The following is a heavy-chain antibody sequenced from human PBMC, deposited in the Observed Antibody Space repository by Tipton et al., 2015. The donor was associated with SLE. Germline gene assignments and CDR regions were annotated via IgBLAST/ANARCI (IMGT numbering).Heavy chain of an antibody. J-gene: IGHJ4*02. Sequence: SLRLSCAASGFTFSSHWMSWVRQAPGKGLQWVGSIKDDGSETYYVGSLKGRLTISRDNAKNSLYLQMNSLSAEDTAIYYCTRHLIGIRALDYWGQGALVTVSS. CDR1: GFTFSSHW. CDR3: TRHLIGIRALDY. CDR2: IKDDGSET. V-gene: IGHV3-7*03. D-gene: IGHD3-10*01.